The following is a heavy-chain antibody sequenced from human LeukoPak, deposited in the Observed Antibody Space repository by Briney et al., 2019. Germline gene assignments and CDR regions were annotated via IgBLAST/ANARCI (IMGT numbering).Heavy chain of an antibody. D-gene: IGHD3-10*01. J-gene: IGHJ4*02. Sequence: PGGSPRLSCAASGFTFSSYAMSWVRQAPGKGLEWVSAISGSGGSTYYADSVKGRFTISRDNSKNTLYLQMNSLRAEDTAVYYCAKAVLLWYEYYFDYWGQGTLVTVSS. CDR1: GFTFSSYA. CDR2: ISGSGGST. V-gene: IGHV3-23*01. CDR3: AKAVLLWYEYYFDY.